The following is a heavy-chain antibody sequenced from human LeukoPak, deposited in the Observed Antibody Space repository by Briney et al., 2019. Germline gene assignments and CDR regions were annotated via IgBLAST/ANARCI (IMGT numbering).Heavy chain of an antibody. CDR3: ARTTTVTNFEYYFDY. J-gene: IGHJ4*02. Sequence: GGSLRLSCAASGFTFSDYYMSWLRRAPGKGLEWVSYMSSSSSYPNYADSVKGRFTISRDNAKNSLYLQMNSLGAEDTAVYYCARTTTVTNFEYYFDYWGQGTLVTVSS. V-gene: IGHV3-11*06. CDR1: GFTFSDYY. D-gene: IGHD4-17*01. CDR2: MSSSSSYP.